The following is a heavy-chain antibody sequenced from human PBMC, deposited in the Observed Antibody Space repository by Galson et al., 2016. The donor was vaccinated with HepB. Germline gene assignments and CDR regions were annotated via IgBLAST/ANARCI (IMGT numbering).Heavy chain of an antibody. CDR2: IIPNFGTP. CDR3: ARGGDYAFIPSWFDP. D-gene: IGHD4-17*01. J-gene: IGHJ5*02. CDR1: GGTFNSYA. V-gene: IGHV1-69*06. Sequence: SVKVSCKASGGTFNSYAISWMRQAPGQGLEWMGGIIPNFGTPDYAQKFQGRVTITADKSTSTAYMELSSLRSEDTADYYCARGGDYAFIPSWFDPWGQGTLVTVSS.